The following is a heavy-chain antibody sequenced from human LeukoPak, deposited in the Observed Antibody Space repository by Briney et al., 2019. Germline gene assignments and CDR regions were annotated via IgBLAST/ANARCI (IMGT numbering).Heavy chain of an antibody. CDR1: GFTFSSYS. Sequence: GGSLRLSCAAYGFTFSSYSMNWVRQAPGKGLEWVSSISSSSYIYYADSVKGRFTISRDNAKNSLYLQMNSLRAEDTAVYYCARDYYDSSGYFGGLDYWGQGTLVTVSS. CDR2: ISSSSYI. CDR3: ARDYYDSSGYFGGLDY. V-gene: IGHV3-21*01. J-gene: IGHJ4*02. D-gene: IGHD3-22*01.